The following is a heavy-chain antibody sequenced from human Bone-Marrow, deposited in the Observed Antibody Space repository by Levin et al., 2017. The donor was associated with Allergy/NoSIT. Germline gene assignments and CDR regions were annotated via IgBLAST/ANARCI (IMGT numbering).Heavy chain of an antibody. Sequence: SQTLSLTCAVYGGSFSGYYWSWIRQPPGKGLEWIGEINHSGSTNYNPSLKSRVTISVDTSKNQFSLKLSSVTAADTAVYYCARGRYCSGGSCYRKYYYYYYMDVWGKGTTVTVSS. D-gene: IGHD2-15*01. J-gene: IGHJ6*03. CDR2: INHSGST. CDR3: ARGRYCSGGSCYRKYYYYYYMDV. V-gene: IGHV4-34*01. CDR1: GGSFSGYY.